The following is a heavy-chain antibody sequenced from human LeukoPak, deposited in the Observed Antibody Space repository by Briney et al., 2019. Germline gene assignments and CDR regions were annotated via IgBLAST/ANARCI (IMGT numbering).Heavy chain of an antibody. D-gene: IGHD3-9*01. J-gene: IGHJ4*02. CDR1: GYTFTGYY. CDR3: ARVPSHFDWGDDY. Sequence: ASVKVSCKASGYTFTGYYKHWVRQAPGQGLEWMGWINPSSGGTNYAQKFQGRVTMTRDTSISTAYMELSRLRSDDTAVYYCARVPSHFDWGDDYWGQGTLVAVSS. CDR2: INPSSGGT. V-gene: IGHV1-2*02.